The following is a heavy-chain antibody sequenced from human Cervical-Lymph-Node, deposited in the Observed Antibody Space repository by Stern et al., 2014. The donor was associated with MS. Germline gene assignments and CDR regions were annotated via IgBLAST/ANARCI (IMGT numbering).Heavy chain of an antibody. CDR3: AREGDYVSFDI. D-gene: IGHD4-17*01. V-gene: IGHV3-13*01. CDR2: IGTAGDT. Sequence: EVQLVESGGGLVQPGGSLRLSCAASGFTFSSYDMHWVRHATGKGLEWVSAIGTAGDTYYPGSVKGRFTISRENAKNSLYLQMNSLRAGDTAVYYCAREGDYVSFDIWGQGTMVTVSS. CDR1: GFTFSSYD. J-gene: IGHJ3*02.